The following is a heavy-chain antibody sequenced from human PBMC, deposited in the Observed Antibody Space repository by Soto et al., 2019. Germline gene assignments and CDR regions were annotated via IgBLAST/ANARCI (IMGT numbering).Heavy chain of an antibody. CDR1: GFTFRSYA. CDR2: ISGSGIST. V-gene: IGHV3-23*01. J-gene: IGHJ2*01. Sequence: DVQLLESGGGLAQPGRSLRLSCAASGFTFRSYAMSWVRQAPGKGLEWVSGISGSGISTHYADSVKGRFTVSRDNSKNTLYLQMNSLRAEDTAVYNCAKEPVGPDWYFDLWGRGTLVTVSS. CDR3: AKEPVGPDWYFDL.